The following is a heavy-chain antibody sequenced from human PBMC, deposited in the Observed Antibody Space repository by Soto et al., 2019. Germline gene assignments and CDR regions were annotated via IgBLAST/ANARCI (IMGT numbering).Heavy chain of an antibody. Sequence: EVQVLESGGGSVQPGGSLRLSCAASGFTFSNVAMSWVRHAPGKGLEWVSEITGSTGTTYYADSVRGRFIISRDNSQNTLHLQMNSLRPEDTAVYYCAKDTSSSPYYMDVWGKGTTVTVSS. CDR2: ITGSTGTT. V-gene: IGHV3-23*01. CDR3: AKDTSSSPYYMDV. CDR1: GFTFSNVA. D-gene: IGHD2-2*01. J-gene: IGHJ6*03.